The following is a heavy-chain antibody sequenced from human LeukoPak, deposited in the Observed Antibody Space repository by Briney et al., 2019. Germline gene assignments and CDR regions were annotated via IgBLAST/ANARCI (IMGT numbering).Heavy chain of an antibody. Sequence: GGSLRLSCAASEFTFSTYSMNWARQAPGKGLEWISFISSSSSTIYYADSVKGRFTVSRDNAKNSLYLQMNSLGAEDTAVYYCARDLTGYSTGWYVLYYFDYWGQGTLVTVSS. J-gene: IGHJ4*02. V-gene: IGHV3-48*04. CDR2: ISSSSSTI. CDR3: ARDLTGYSTGWYVLYYFDY. CDR1: EFTFSTYS. D-gene: IGHD6-19*01.